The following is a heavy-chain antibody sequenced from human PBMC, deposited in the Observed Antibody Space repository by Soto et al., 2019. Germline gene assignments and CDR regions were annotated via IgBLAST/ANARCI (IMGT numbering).Heavy chain of an antibody. Sequence: QVQLVQSGAEVKKPGSSVKVSCKASGGTFSSYAISCVRQDPGQGLEWMGGIIPIFGTANYAQKFQGRVTITADESTSTAYMELSSLRSEDTAVYYCASLSMEEGWFDPWGQGTLVTVSS. CDR3: ASLSMEEGWFDP. D-gene: IGHD1-1*01. V-gene: IGHV1-69*01. J-gene: IGHJ5*02. CDR1: GGTFSSYA. CDR2: IIPIFGTA.